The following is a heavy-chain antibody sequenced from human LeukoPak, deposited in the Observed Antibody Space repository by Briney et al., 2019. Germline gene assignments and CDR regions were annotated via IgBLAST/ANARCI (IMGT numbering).Heavy chain of an antibody. J-gene: IGHJ4*02. V-gene: IGHV3-30*18. Sequence: PGGSLRLSCAASGFTFSSYGMHWVRQAPGKGLEWVAVISYDGSNKYYADSVKGRFTISRDNSKNTLYLQMNSLRAEDTAVYYCAKDLVAAAGDTHFDYWGQGTLVTVSS. CDR3: AKDLVAAAGDTHFDY. CDR2: ISYDGSNK. CDR1: GFTFSSYG. D-gene: IGHD6-13*01.